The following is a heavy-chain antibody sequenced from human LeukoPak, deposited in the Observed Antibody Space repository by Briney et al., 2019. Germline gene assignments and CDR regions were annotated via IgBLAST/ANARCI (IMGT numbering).Heavy chain of an antibody. D-gene: IGHD4-17*01. J-gene: IGHJ4*02. CDR1: GFTFSSYE. CDR2: TSSSGSTI. V-gene: IGHV3-48*03. Sequence: PGGSLRLSCAASGFTFSSYEMNWVRQAPGKGLEWVSYTSSSGSTIYYADSVKGRFTISRDNAKNSLYLQMNSLRAEDTAVYYCARDPPPDYGDYFDYWGQGTLVTVSS. CDR3: ARDPPPDYGDYFDY.